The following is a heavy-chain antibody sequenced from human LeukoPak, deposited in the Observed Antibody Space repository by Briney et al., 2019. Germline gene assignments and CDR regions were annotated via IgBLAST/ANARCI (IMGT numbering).Heavy chain of an antibody. V-gene: IGHV3-30*04. CDR3: ARVGGAWLQFYDY. Sequence: PGGSLRLPCAASGFTFSSYAMHWVRQAPGKGLEWVAVISYDGSNKYYADSVKGRFTISRDNSKNTLYLQMNSLRAEDTAVYYCARVGGAWLQFYDYWGQGTLVTVSS. J-gene: IGHJ4*02. CDR2: ISYDGSNK. D-gene: IGHD5-24*01. CDR1: GFTFSSYA.